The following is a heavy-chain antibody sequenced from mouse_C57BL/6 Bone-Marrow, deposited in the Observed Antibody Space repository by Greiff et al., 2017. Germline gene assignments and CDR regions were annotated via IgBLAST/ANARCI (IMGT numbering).Heavy chain of an antibody. CDR2: IHPSDSDT. CDR3: APCYSNYVGFAY. V-gene: IGHV1-74*01. Sequence: QVQLQQPGAELVKPGASVKVSCKASGYTFTSYWMHWVKQRPGQGLEWIGRIHPSDSDTNYNQKFKGKATLTVDTSSSTAYMQLSSLTSEDSAVYDCAPCYSNYVGFAYWGRGTRATVSA. J-gene: IGHJ3*01. CDR1: GYTFTSYW. D-gene: IGHD2-5*01.